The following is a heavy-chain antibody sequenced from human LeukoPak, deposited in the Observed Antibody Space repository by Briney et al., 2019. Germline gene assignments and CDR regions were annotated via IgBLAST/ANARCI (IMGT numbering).Heavy chain of an antibody. V-gene: IGHV3-15*01. J-gene: IGHJ4*02. CDR1: GFIFSKAW. CDR3: TSALNLVLGELLGY. D-gene: IGHD3-16*01. Sequence: GGSLRLSCAASGFIFSKAWMAWVRQAPGKGLEWVGHIKTEAEDGPTDYAAPVKGRFTISRDDAKSTLYLQMNSLNTEDTAVYFCTSALNLVLGELLGYWGQGTLVTVSS. CDR2: IKTEAEDGPT.